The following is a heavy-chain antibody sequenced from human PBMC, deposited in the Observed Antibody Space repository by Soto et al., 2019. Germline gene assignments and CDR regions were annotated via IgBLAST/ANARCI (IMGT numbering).Heavy chain of an antibody. J-gene: IGHJ3*02. CDR1: GYSFTSYW. CDR2: IYPGDSDT. CDR3: GSSLEWSYTRAFDI. V-gene: IGHV5-51*01. D-gene: IGHD3-3*01. Sequence: GESLKISCKGSGYSFTSYWIGWVRQMPGKGLEWMGNIYPGDSDTRYSPSFQGQVTISADKSISTAYLQWSSLKASDTAMYYCGSSLEWSYTRAFDIWGQGTMVTVSS.